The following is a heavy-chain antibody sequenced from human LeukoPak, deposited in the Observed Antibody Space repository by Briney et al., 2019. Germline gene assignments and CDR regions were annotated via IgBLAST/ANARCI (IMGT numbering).Heavy chain of an antibody. J-gene: IGHJ4*02. D-gene: IGHD5-18*01. CDR3: AKAHSYGYTRFPETFVAFDY. Sequence: TSETLSLTCAVYGGSFSGYYWSWVRQAPGKGLEWVSAISGSGGSTYYADSVKGRFTISRDNSKNTLYLQMNSLRAEDTAVYYCAKAHSYGYTRFPETFVAFDYWGQGTLVTVSS. CDR2: ISGSGGST. CDR1: GGSFSGYY. V-gene: IGHV3-23*01.